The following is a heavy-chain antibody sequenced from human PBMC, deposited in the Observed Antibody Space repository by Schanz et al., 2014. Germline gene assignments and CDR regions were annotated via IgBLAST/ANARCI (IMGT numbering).Heavy chain of an antibody. V-gene: IGHV1-18*01. D-gene: IGHD6-19*01. CDR1: GYTFTSYG. CDR3: ARGGYSSGWYDRDIAHFDY. Sequence: QVQLVQSGPEVKKPGASVKVSCKASGYTFTSYGITWVRQAPGQGLEWMGWINGYNGHTLYAQKFQGRVTMTTDTSTSTSYMELTSLRFDDTAVYYCARGGYSSGWYDRDIAHFDYWGQGTLVTVSS. CDR2: INGYNGHT. J-gene: IGHJ4*02.